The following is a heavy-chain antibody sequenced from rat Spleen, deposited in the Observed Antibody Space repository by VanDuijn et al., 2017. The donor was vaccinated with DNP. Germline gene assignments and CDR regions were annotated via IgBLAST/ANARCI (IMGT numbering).Heavy chain of an antibody. Sequence: QVQLKESGPGLVQPSQTLSLACTVSGFALTDYHVHWVRQPSGKGLEGRGVIWHGGTTDYSSALKSRLSISRDTSKSKFFLKMNSLRTEGTATYYCARDGQWDFLDYWSRGVMVTVSS. J-gene: IGHJ2*01. CDR3: ARDGQWDFLDY. CDR2: IWHGGTT. V-gene: IGHV2-30*01. D-gene: IGHD1-1*01. CDR1: GFALTDYH.